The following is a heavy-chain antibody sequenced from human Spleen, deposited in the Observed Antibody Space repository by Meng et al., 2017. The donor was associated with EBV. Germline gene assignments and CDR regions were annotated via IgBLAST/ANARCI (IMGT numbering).Heavy chain of an antibody. CDR3: ARGSGDYLKLDCFDP. CDR1: GGSFSGYY. Sequence: QEQQQRCGGGLLTPPEPLSLACVVDGGSFSGYYWSWNRQSPGKGLQWIGEINHSGNTIYNPSLKSRVTISVDTSKLQFSLNLTSVTAADTAVYYCARGSGDYLKLDCFDPWGQGTLVTVSS. CDR2: INHSGNT. J-gene: IGHJ5*02. D-gene: IGHD4-17*01. V-gene: IGHV4-34*01.